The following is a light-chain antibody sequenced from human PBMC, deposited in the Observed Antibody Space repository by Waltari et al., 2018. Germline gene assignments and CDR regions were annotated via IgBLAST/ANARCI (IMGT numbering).Light chain of an antibody. J-gene: IGKJ4*01. CDR2: WAA. Sequence: DIVMTQSPDSLAVSLGERATIKCKSSQNLLYSGNNKNYLAWFQQKPRQPPRLLIYWAATREPGVPDRFRGSGSGKDFTLTISTLQAEDVAVYYCQQYYSTPLTFGGGTTVEIK. CDR1: QNLLYSGNNKNY. V-gene: IGKV4-1*01. CDR3: QQYYSTPLT.